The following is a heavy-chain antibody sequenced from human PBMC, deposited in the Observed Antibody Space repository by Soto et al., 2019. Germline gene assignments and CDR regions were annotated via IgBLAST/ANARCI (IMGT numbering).Heavy chain of an antibody. V-gene: IGHV1-2*02. CDR3: GRGRSGQIVVFY. D-gene: IGHD1-26*01. CDR2: IGPESGAT. Sequence: ASVKVSCKASGYTFTGHYIHWVRQAPEQGPEWMGEIGPESGATRYAQKFQGRVTMTRDMSITTVYMELNNLSPDDTAVYYCGRGRSGQIVVFYWGQGTPGTAPQ. J-gene: IGHJ4*02. CDR1: GYTFTGHY.